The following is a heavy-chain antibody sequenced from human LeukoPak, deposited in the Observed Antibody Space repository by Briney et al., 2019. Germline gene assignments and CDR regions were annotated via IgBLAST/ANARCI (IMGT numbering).Heavy chain of an antibody. D-gene: IGHD5-18*01. J-gene: IGHJ5*02. V-gene: IGHV4-59*01. CDR3: ATSDTAMVLRT. CDR2: IYYSGST. CDR1: GGSISSYY. Sequence: SETLSLTCTVSGGSISSYYWSWIRQPPGKGLEWIGYIYYSGSTNYNPSLKSRVTISVDTSKNQFSLKLSSVTAADTAVYYCATSDTAMVLRTWGQGTLVTVSS.